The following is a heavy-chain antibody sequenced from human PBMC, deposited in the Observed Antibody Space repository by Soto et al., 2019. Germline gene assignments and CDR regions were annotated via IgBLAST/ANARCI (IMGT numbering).Heavy chain of an antibody. CDR1: GGTFSHYT. CDR3: AREGYCSGGSCFRSFQY. J-gene: IGHJ4*02. V-gene: IGHV1-69*08. CDR2: IIPLAEIT. Sequence: QVQLVQSGAEVKKPGSSVKVSCKVSGGTFSHYTITWVRQAPGQGLEWTGRIIPLAEITDYTQKFQGRVTITADISTSTAYMELNGLRSEDTAVYYCAREGYCSGGSCFRSFQYWGQGSMVTVSS. D-gene: IGHD2-15*01.